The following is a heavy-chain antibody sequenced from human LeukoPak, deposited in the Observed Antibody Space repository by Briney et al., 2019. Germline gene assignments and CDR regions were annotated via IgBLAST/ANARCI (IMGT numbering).Heavy chain of an antibody. V-gene: IGHV6-1*01. D-gene: IGHD3-10*01. CDR1: GDSVSSNSAA. CDR2: TYYRSKWYN. CDR3: ARASEVRGVIPLYFDY. Sequence: SQTLSLTCALSGDSVSSNSAAWNWIRQSPSRGLEWLGRTYYRSKWYNDYAVSVKSRITINPDTSKNQFSLQLNSVTPEDTAVYYCARASEVRGVIPLYFDYWGQGTLVTVSS. J-gene: IGHJ4*02.